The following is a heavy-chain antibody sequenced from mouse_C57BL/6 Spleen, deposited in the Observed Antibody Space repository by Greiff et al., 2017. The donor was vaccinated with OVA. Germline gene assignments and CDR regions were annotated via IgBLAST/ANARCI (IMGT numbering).Heavy chain of an antibody. CDR1: GYSITSGYY. Sequence: VQLQQSGPGLVKPSQSLSLTCSVTGYSITSGYYWNWIRQFPGNKLEWMGYISYDGSNNYNPSLKNRISITRDTSKNQFFLKLNSVTTEDTATYYCARAGGTDYWGQGTTLTVSS. D-gene: IGHD3-3*01. CDR3: ARAGGTDY. J-gene: IGHJ2*01. CDR2: ISYDGSN. V-gene: IGHV3-6*01.